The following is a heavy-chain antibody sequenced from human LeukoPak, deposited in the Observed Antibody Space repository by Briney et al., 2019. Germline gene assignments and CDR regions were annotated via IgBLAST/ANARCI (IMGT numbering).Heavy chain of an antibody. CDR3: AKVRLGTDYYDSSGYYGY. CDR1: GFTFSSYW. CDR2: INSDGSST. D-gene: IGHD3-22*01. Sequence: GGSLRLSCAASGFTFSSYWMHWVRQAPGKGLVWVSRINSDGSSTSYADSVKGRFTISRDNSKNTLYLQMNSLRAEDTAVYYCAKVRLGTDYYDSSGYYGYWGQGTLVTVSS. J-gene: IGHJ4*02. V-gene: IGHV3-74*01.